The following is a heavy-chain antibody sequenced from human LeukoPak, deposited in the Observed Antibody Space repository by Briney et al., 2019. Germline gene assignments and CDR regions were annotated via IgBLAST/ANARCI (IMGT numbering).Heavy chain of an antibody. J-gene: IGHJ4*02. CDR2: IIPILGIA. V-gene: IGHV1-69*02. CDR1: GGTFSSYT. Sequence: VASVKVSCKASGGTFSSYTISWVRQAPGQGLEWMGRIIPILGIANYAQKFQGRVTITADKSTSTAYMELSSLRSEDTAVYYCASGTGGMVYDYWGQETLVTVSS. D-gene: IGHD3/OR15-3a*01. CDR3: ASGTGGMVYDY.